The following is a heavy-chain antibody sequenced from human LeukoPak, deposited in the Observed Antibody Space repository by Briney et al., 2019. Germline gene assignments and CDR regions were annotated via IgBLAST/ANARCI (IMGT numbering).Heavy chain of an antibody. D-gene: IGHD3-16*01. CDR1: VYTFSNYW. J-gene: IGHJ3*02. CDR2: IYPGDSDT. V-gene: IGHV5-51*01. CDR3: ARHTLERRKDNAFDI. Sequence: GESLKIPCKGSVYTFSNYWIGWVRQMPGKGLEWMGIIYPGDSDTRYSPSFQGQVTISADKSITTAYLQWRSLKASDTAIYYCARHTLERRKDNAFDIWGQGTMITVSS.